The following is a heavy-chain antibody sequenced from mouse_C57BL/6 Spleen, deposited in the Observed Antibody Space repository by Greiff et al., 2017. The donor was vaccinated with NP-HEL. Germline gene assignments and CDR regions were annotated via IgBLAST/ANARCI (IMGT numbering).Heavy chain of an antibody. CDR3: ARCGNYLPEFAY. CDR2: INPNNGGT. J-gene: IGHJ3*01. V-gene: IGHV1-26*01. Sequence: EVQLQQSGPELVKPGASVKISCKASGYTFTDYYMNWVKQSHGKSLEWIGDINPNNGGTSYNQKFKGKATLTVDKSSSTAYMELRSLTSEDSAVYYCARCGNYLPEFAYWGQGTLVTVSA. D-gene: IGHD2-1*01. CDR1: GYTFTDYY.